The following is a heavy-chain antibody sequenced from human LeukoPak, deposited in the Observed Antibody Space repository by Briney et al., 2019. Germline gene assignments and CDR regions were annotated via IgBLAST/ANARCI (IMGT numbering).Heavy chain of an antibody. CDR2: INHSGSS. D-gene: IGHD6-19*01. CDR3: ARRNPSSGWPFDY. V-gene: IGHV4-34*01. J-gene: IGHJ4*02. CDR1: GGSFSGYY. Sequence: SETLSLTCAVNGGSFSGYYWTWIRQPPGKGLEWIGEINHSGSSNYSPSLKSRVTISVDTSKNQFSLKLSSVTAADTAVYYCARRNPSSGWPFDYWGQGTLVTVSS.